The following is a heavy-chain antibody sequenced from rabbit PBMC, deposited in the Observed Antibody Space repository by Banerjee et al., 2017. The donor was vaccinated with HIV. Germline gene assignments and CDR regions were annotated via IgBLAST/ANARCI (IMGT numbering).Heavy chain of an antibody. D-gene: IGHD1-1*01. CDR1: SFSNKYV. Sequence: SFSNKYVMCWVRQAPGKGLEWIACINTSSGNTVYATWAKGRFTISKTSWTTVTLQMTSLTAADTATYFCARTFSSDFDFWGPGTLVTVS. CDR3: ARTFSSDFDF. CDR2: INTSSGNT. J-gene: IGHJ4*01. V-gene: IGHV1S40*01.